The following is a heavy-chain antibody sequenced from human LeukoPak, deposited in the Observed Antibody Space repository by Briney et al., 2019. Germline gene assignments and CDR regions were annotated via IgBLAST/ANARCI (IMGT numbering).Heavy chain of an antibody. J-gene: IGHJ6*02. CDR1: GYSFSSYW. CDR3: ARHEALGDFWSGLGV. V-gene: IGHV5-10-1*01. Sequence: GESLKISCKGSGYSFSSYWISWVRRMPGRGLEWMGRFDPSDSYSKYRPSFQGHVTFSADKSITTAYLQWSSLGASDTAIYYCARHEALGDFWSGLGVWGQGTTVTVSS. D-gene: IGHD3-3*01. CDR2: FDPSDSYS.